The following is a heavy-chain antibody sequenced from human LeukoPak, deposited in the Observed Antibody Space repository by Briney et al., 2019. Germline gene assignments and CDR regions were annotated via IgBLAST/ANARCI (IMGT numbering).Heavy chain of an antibody. D-gene: IGHD3-10*01. CDR1: GYSFTSYW. V-gene: IGHV5-51*01. Sequence: GESLKISCKGSGYSFTSYWIGWVRQMPGKGLEWIGIIYPGDSDTRYRPSFEGQVTISADKSISTAFLQWSSLQASDTAMYYCARSSAMTYNGPRDYWGQGTLVTVSS. CDR2: IYPGDSDT. J-gene: IGHJ4*02. CDR3: ARSSAMTYNGPRDY.